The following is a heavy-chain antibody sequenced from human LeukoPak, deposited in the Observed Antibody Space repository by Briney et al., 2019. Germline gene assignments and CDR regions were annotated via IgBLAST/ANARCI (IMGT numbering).Heavy chain of an antibody. J-gene: IGHJ4*02. Sequence: GGSLRLSCAASGFTFDDYAMHWVRQAPGKGLEWVSGISWNSGSIGYADSVKGRFTISGDNAKNSLYLQMNSLRAEDTALYYCAKDGTYYYDSSGYWGYFDYWGQGTLVTVSS. V-gene: IGHV3-9*01. D-gene: IGHD3-22*01. CDR2: ISWNSGSI. CDR1: GFTFDDYA. CDR3: AKDGTYYYDSSGYWGYFDY.